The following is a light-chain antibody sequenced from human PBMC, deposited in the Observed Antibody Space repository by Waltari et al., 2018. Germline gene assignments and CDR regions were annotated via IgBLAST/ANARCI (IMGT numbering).Light chain of an antibody. J-gene: IGKJ4*01. CDR3: QQYENSPLT. V-gene: IGKV3D-20*01. CDR1: QNITNHY. Sequence: EVILTQSPDTLSLSPGARATLSCRASQNITNHYLAWYQQKPGLAPRLHIYYSSSRATGVPDRFSGSGSGTDFTLTIGRLEPEDYAVYYCQQYENSPLTFGGGTQVETK. CDR2: YSS.